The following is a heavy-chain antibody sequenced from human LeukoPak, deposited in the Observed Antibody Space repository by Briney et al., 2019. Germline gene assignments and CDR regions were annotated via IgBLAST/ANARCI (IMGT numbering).Heavy chain of an antibody. Sequence: GGSLRLSCAASGFTFSSYSMNWVRQAPGKGLEWVSYISSSSSTIYYADSVKGRFTISRDNAKNSLYLQMNSLRAEDTAVYYCARATVVVGATDAFDIWGQGTMVTVSS. J-gene: IGHJ3*02. CDR2: ISSSSSTI. CDR3: ARATVVVGATDAFDI. D-gene: IGHD1-26*01. V-gene: IGHV3-48*04. CDR1: GFTFSSYS.